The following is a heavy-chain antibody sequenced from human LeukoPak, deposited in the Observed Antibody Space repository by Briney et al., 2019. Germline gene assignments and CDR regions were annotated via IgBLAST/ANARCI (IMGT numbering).Heavy chain of an antibody. CDR1: GGSISSSSYY. CDR3: ASDYYDSSGYLQARDDGAFDI. J-gene: IGHJ3*02. Sequence: KTSQTLSLTCTVSGGSISSSSYYWGWIRQPPGKGLEWIGSIYYSGSTYYNPSLKSRVTISVDTSKNQFSLKLSSVTAADTAVYYCASDYYDSSGYLQARDDGAFDIWGQGTMVTVSS. V-gene: IGHV4-39*07. D-gene: IGHD3-22*01. CDR2: IYYSGST.